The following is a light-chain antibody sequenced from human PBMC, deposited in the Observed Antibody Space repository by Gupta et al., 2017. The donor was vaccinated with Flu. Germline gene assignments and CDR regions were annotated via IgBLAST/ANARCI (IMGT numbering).Light chain of an antibody. Sequence: CKSSQSVLFSSNNKNYLAWYQQKPGQPPKLLISWASTRESGVPDRFSGSGSGTDFTLTITSLQAEDVAVYYCQQYYSTPLTFGGGTKVELK. CDR3: QQYYSTPLT. CDR1: QSVLFSSNNKNY. V-gene: IGKV4-1*01. J-gene: IGKJ4*01. CDR2: WAS.